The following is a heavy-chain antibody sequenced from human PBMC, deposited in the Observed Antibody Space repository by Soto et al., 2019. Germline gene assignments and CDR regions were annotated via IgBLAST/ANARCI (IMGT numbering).Heavy chain of an antibody. J-gene: IGHJ4*02. CDR3: VRARVDY. CDR2: IKEDGSEK. Sequence: EVQLVESGGGLVQPGGSLRLSCATSGFTFRNYWMTWVRQAPSKGLEWVATIKEDGSEKYYKDSLKGRFTISRDNAVSSLYLQVNSPRAEDTAVYYCVRARVDYWGQGTLVTVSS. V-gene: IGHV3-7*04. CDR1: GFTFRNYW.